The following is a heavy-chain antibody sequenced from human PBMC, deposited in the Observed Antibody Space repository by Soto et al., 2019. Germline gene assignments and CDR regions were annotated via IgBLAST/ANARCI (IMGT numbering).Heavy chain of an antibody. CDR3: ARTYTPPPDDEDRRDY. J-gene: IGHJ4*02. CDR1: GFTFSSYS. Sequence: EVQLVESGGGLVQPGGSLRLSCAASGFTFSSYSMNWVRQAPGKGLEWVSYISSSSSTIYYADSVKGRFTISRDNAKNSLYLQMNSLRAEDTVVYYCARTYTPPPDDEDRRDYWGQGTLVTVSS. V-gene: IGHV3-48*01. D-gene: IGHD2-2*02. CDR2: ISSSSSTI.